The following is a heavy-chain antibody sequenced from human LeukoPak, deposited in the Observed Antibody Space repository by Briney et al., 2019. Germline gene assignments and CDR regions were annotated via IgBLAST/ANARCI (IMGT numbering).Heavy chain of an antibody. Sequence: SETLSLTCTVSGGSISSSSYYWGWIRQPPGKGLEWIGSIYYSGSTYYNPSLKSRVTISVDTSKSQFSLKLSSVTAADTAVYYCAGHMGGSGPVDYWGQGTLVTVSS. CDR2: IYYSGST. CDR1: GGSISSSSYY. J-gene: IGHJ4*02. D-gene: IGHD3-10*01. V-gene: IGHV4-39*07. CDR3: AGHMGGSGPVDY.